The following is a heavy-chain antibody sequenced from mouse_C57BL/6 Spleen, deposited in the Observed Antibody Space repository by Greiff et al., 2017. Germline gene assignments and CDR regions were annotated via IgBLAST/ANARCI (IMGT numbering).Heavy chain of an antibody. D-gene: IGHD2-4*01. V-gene: IGHV1-82*01. CDR2: IYPGDGDT. Sequence: QVQLQQSGPELVKPGASVKISCKASGYAFSSSWMNWVKQRPGKGLEWIGRIYPGDGDTNYNGKFKGKATLTADKSSSTAYMQLSSLTSEDSAVYFCAIIYYDYDAFDYWGQGTTLTVSS. CDR1: GYAFSSSW. J-gene: IGHJ2*01. CDR3: AIIYYDYDAFDY.